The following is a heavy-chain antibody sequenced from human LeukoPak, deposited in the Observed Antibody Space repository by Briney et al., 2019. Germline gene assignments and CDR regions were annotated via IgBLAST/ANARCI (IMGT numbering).Heavy chain of an antibody. CDR2: ISYDGSNK. CDR3: ARDPNYGSGSYYPN. CDR1: GFTFSSYA. Sequence: GRSLRLSCAASGFTFSSYAMHWVRQAPGKGLEWVAVISYDGSNKYYADSVKGRFTISRDNSKNTLYLQMNSLRAEDTAVYYCARDPNYGSGSYYPNWGQGTLVTVSS. V-gene: IGHV3-30-3*01. D-gene: IGHD3-10*01. J-gene: IGHJ4*02.